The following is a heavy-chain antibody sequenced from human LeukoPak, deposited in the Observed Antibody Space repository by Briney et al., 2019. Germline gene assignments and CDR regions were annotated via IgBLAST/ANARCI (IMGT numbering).Heavy chain of an antibody. CDR1: GFTFSRYW. V-gene: IGHV3-7*01. CDR3: AREPYYYDSSGYYTPGGFDI. D-gene: IGHD3-22*01. CDR2: INQDESAK. Sequence: GGSLRLSCAASGFTFSRYWMSWVRQAPGKGLEWVASINQDESAKFYVDSVKGRFTISRDNAKNSLFLQMNSLRAEDTAVYYCAREPYYYDSSGYYTPGGFDIWGQGTMVTVSS. J-gene: IGHJ3*02.